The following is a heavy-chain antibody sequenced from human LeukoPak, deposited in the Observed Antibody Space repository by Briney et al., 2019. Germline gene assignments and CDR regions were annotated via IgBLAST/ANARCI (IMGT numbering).Heavy chain of an antibody. CDR2: ISWNSGSI. Sequence: GGSLRLSCAASGFTFDDYAMHWVRQAPGKGLEWVSGISWNSGSIGYADSVKGRFTISRDNAKNSLYLQMNSPRAEDMALYYCAKDNYDILTGYFDYWGQGTLVTVSS. CDR3: AKDNYDILTGYFDY. D-gene: IGHD3-9*01. CDR1: GFTFDDYA. J-gene: IGHJ4*02. V-gene: IGHV3-9*03.